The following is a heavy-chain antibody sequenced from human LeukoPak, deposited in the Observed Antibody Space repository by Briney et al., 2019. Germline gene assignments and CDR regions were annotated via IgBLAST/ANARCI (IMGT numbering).Heavy chain of an antibody. J-gene: IGHJ4*02. CDR1: AFTFSSYA. D-gene: IGHD4-23*01. V-gene: IGHV3-23*01. CDR3: AKEQNSKGYFDF. Sequence: PGGSLRLSCAASAFTFSSYAMSWVRQAPGEGLERVSAISGSGSGTYYADSVKGRFTISRDNSKNTLYLQMNSLRAEDTAVYYCAKEQNSKGYFDFWGQGSLVTVSS. CDR2: ISGSGSGT.